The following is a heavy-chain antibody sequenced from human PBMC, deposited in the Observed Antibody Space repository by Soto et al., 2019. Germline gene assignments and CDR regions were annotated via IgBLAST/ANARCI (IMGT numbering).Heavy chain of an antibody. D-gene: IGHD2-2*01. CDR2: MNPNSGNT. CDR3: ARGLVQYQLLFWFDP. J-gene: IGHJ5*02. Sequence: ASVKLSCKASGYTFTRYDINWVRQATGQGLEWMGWMNPNSGNTGYAQKFQGRVTMTRNTSISTAYMELSSLRSEDTAVYYCARGLVQYQLLFWFDPWGQGTLVTVSS. CDR1: GYTFTRYD. V-gene: IGHV1-8*01.